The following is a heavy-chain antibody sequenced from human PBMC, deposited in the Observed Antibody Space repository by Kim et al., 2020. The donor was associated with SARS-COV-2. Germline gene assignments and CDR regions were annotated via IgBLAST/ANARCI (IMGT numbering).Heavy chain of an antibody. J-gene: IGHJ6*02. D-gene: IGHD2-2*02. Sequence: SETLSLTCAVYGGSFSDYNWSWIRQPPGKRLEWIGEINHSGSTNVSPSVKSRITISVDTSKSQFSLRLKSMTATDTAVYYCARGRAGVVPAPVLGLGPYYDYYAMDVWGRGTPVAVSS. V-gene: IGHV4-34*01. CDR2: INHSGST. CDR3: ARGRAGVVPAPVLGLGPYYDYYAMDV. CDR1: GGSFSDYN.